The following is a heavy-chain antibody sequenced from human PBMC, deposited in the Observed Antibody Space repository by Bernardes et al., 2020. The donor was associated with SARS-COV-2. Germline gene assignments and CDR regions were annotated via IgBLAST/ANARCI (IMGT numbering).Heavy chain of an antibody. Sequence: ASVKVSCQASGYTFTTYYIHWVRQAPGQGLEWMGLIDPSGCRTTYAQKFQGRVTMTRDTSTSTVYMDLSSLRSEDTAVYYCARDLIWVPLYYYGMDVWGQGTTVTVSS. V-gene: IGHV1-46*01. CDR3: ARDLIWVPLYYYGMDV. D-gene: IGHD7-27*01. CDR1: GYTFTTYY. CDR2: IDPSGCRT. J-gene: IGHJ6*02.